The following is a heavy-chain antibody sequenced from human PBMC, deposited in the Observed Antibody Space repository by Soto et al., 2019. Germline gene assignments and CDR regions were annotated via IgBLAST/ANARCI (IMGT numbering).Heavy chain of an antibody. CDR1: GGSISSSSYY. V-gene: IGHV4-39*01. CDR2: IYYSGST. J-gene: IGHJ5*02. D-gene: IGHD3-9*01. Sequence: SSETLSLTCTVSGGSISSSSYYWGWIRQPPGKGLEWIGSIYYSGSTYYNPSLKSRVTISVDTSKNQFSLKLSSVTAADTAVYYCASTGGYYDILTGYYPNWFDPWGQGTLVTVS. CDR3: ASTGGYYDILTGYYPNWFDP.